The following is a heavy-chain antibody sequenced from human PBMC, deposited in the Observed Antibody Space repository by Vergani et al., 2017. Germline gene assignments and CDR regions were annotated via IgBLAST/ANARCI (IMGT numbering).Heavy chain of an antibody. CDR3: ARQRPGSGWSPGDFDD. CDR1: ADSISSGSYY. CDR2: IYYSGLT. J-gene: IGHJ4*02. Sequence: QLQLQQSGPGLVKPSETLFLTCTVSADSISSGSYYWGWIRQPPGKSLEWIGSIYYSGLTYYNPSLKSRVAISVHTSKNQFSLKVTSVTATVTAVYFCARQRPGSGWSPGDFDDWGQGILVTVSS. D-gene: IGHD6-19*01. V-gene: IGHV4-39*01.